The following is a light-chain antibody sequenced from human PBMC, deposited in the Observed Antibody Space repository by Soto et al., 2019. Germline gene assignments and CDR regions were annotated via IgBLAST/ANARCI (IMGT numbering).Light chain of an antibody. CDR2: RAS. CDR3: QQYGSSPYT. J-gene: IGKJ2*01. CDR1: QSVSTSS. V-gene: IGKV3-20*01. Sequence: EIVLTQSPGTLSLSPGERATLSCRASQSVSTSSLAWYQQKPGQAPRLLIYRASSRSTGIPGRVSGSGSGADFTPSISRLEPEAFALYYCQQYGSSPYTFGQGTKLAIK.